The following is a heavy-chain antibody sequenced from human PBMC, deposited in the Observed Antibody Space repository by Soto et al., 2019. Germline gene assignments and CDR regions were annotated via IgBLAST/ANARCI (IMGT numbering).Heavy chain of an antibody. D-gene: IGHD6-13*01. V-gene: IGHV1-18*01. J-gene: IGHJ5*02. CDR3: AREERAYSSSWYNWFDP. Sequence: GASVKVSCKASGYTFTSYGISWVRQAPGQGLEWMGWISAYNGNTNYAQKLQGRVTMTTDTSTSTAYMELRSLRSDDTAVYYCAREERAYSSSWYNWFDPWGQGTLVTVSS. CDR1: GYTFTSYG. CDR2: ISAYNGNT.